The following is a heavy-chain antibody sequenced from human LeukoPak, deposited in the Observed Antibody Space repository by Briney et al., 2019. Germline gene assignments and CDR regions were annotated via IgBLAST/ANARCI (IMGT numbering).Heavy chain of an antibody. D-gene: IGHD3-10*01. V-gene: IGHV3-13*01. Sequence: GGSLRLSCAASGFTFSSYAMSWVRQAPGKGLEWVSAIGTAGDTYYPGSVKGRFTISRENAKNSLYLQMNSLRAGDTAVYYCAGGGSGSSVTAFDYWGQGTLVTVSS. CDR3: AGGGSGSSVTAFDY. J-gene: IGHJ4*02. CDR1: GFTFSSYA. CDR2: IGTAGDT.